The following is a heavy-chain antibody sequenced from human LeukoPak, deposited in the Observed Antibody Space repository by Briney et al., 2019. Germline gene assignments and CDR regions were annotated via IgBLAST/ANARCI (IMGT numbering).Heavy chain of an antibody. J-gene: IGHJ4*02. Sequence: GGSLRLSCAASGFRFSDYYMTWIRQVPGQGLEWVSYISTGGGTIYYADSVKGRFSMPRDNAKNSLYLEMNSLRADDTAVYYCARGKSEFDYWGQGILVTVSS. CDR3: ARGKSEFDY. CDR2: ISTGGGTI. CDR1: GFRFSDYY. D-gene: IGHD3-3*01. V-gene: IGHV3-11*01.